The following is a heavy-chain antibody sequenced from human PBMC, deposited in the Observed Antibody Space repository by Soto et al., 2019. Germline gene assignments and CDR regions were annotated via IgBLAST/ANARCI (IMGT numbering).Heavy chain of an antibody. J-gene: IGHJ3*02. Sequence: QVQLEQSGAEVKKPGSSVKVSRKASGGTLSDHGVAWLRQAPGQGLEWMGGTIPVFNTAQYAQKFQGRVTVTAEKFTRLAYIELSSLISEDTAFYFCARGVYGSGNYYTGPSAFDIWGQGTMVIVSS. D-gene: IGHD3-10*01. CDR1: GGTLSDHG. CDR3: ARGVYGSGNYYTGPSAFDI. V-gene: IGHV1-69*06. CDR2: TIPVFNTA.